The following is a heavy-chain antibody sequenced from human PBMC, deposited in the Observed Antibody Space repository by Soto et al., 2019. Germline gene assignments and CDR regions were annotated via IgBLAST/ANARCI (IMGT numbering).Heavy chain of an antibody. V-gene: IGHV4-28*01. CDR2: IYYSGTT. CDR1: GYSISSSNW. CDR3: ARREIQGPIDY. J-gene: IGHJ4*02. Sequence: QVQLQESGPGLVKPSDTLSLTCAVSGYSISSSNWWGWIRQPPGKGLEWIGYIYYSGTTYYNPSLKSRVTMSVDTSKNQYALKLTSGTAVDTAVYYCARREIQGPIDYWGQGTLVTVSS. D-gene: IGHD1-26*01.